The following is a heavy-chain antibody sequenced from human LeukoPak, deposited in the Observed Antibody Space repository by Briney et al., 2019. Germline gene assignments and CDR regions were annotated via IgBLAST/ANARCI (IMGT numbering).Heavy chain of an antibody. CDR3: AGETGMPLFDP. D-gene: IGHD2-2*01. J-gene: IGHJ5*02. Sequence: QPGGSLRLSCAASGFTFSSYGMHWVRQAPGKGLEWVAVIWYDGSNKYYADSVKGRFTISRDNSKNTLYLQMNSLRAEDTAAYYCAGETGMPLFDPWGQGTLVTVSS. V-gene: IGHV3-33*01. CDR1: GFTFSSYG. CDR2: IWYDGSNK.